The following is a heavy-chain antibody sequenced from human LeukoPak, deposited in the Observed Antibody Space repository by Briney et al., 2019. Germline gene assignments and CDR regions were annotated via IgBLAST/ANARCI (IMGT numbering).Heavy chain of an antibody. CDR1: GGTFSSYA. J-gene: IGHJ6*03. V-gene: IGHV1-69*13. Sequence: ASVKVSCKASGGTFSSYAISWVRQAPGQGLEWMGGIIPNFGTANYAQKFQGRVTITADESTSTAYMELSSLRSEDTAVYYCASQLPEDLTGYYYYMDVWGKGTTVTVSS. D-gene: IGHD1-1*01. CDR3: ASQLPEDLTGYYYYMDV. CDR2: IIPNFGTA.